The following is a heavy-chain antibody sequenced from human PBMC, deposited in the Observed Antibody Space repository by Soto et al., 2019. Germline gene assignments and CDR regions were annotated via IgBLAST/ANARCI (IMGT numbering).Heavy chain of an antibody. V-gene: IGHV3-11*01. J-gene: IGHJ4*02. CDR3: AKDLGSAFYYGSDY. D-gene: IGHD1-26*01. Sequence: PGGSLRLSCAASGFIFSDYSMTWIRQAPGKGLEWVSYISSGAETIYYADSVKGRFTISRDNSKNTLYLQRSSLRAEDTAVYYCAKDLGSAFYYGSDYWGQGTLVTVSS. CDR2: ISSGAETI. CDR1: GFIFSDYS.